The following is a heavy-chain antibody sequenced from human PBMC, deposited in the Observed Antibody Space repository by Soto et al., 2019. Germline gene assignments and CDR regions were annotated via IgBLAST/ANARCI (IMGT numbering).Heavy chain of an antibody. CDR2: INPTGGSA. CDR3: SRLTTMVREINDDPFDF. J-gene: IGHJ4*02. CDR1: GYTFTNYY. Sequence: ASVKGSCKASGYTFTNYYINWVRQAPGQGLEWMGVINPTGGSASYAPKFQGRVTLTRDTSTSTAYMELSSLRSDDTAVYFCSRLTTMVREINDDPFDFWGQ. V-gene: IGHV1-46*03. D-gene: IGHD3-10*01.